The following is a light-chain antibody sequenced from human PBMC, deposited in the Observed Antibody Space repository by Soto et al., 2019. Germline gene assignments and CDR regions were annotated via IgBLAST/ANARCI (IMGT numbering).Light chain of an antibody. Sequence: IVMTQSPATLSVSPGERATLSCRASQTIDNKLAWYQQRPGQAPRLLIYGASIRATGIPARFSGSGSGTEFTLSISGLQSEDFGVYYCQLYKDWRTFGQGTNVDIK. J-gene: IGKJ1*01. CDR2: GAS. CDR1: QTIDNK. CDR3: QLYKDWRT. V-gene: IGKV3-15*01.